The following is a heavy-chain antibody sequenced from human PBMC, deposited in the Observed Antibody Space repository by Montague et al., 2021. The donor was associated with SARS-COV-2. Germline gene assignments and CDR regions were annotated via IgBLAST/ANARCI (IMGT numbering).Heavy chain of an antibody. J-gene: IGHJ2*01. D-gene: IGHD6-19*01. CDR3: ARIPEYSSGGGPDWYFDL. CDR1: GFSVSTSGLR. V-gene: IGHV2-70*01. Sequence: PALVQPTQTLTLTCTFSGFSVSTSGLRVSWIRQPPGKALEWLALIDWDDDTYYSTSLKTRLAISKDTSKNQVVLTMTDMDPVDTGTYYCARIPEYSSGGGPDWYFDLWGRGTLVTVSS. CDR2: IDWDDDT.